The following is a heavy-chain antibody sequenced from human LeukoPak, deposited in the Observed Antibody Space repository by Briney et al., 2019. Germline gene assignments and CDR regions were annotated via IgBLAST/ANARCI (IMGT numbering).Heavy chain of an antibody. Sequence: GGSLRLSCAASGFTFSNSPMHWVRQAPGKGLEWMAVISYDGSNYYYTDSVKGRFTISRDNSKKTLYLQMNSLRAEDTAVYYCAELGITMIGGVWGKGTTVTISS. D-gene: IGHD3-10*02. CDR1: GFTFSNSP. J-gene: IGHJ6*04. CDR3: AELGITMIGGV. V-gene: IGHV3-30*04. CDR2: ISYDGSNY.